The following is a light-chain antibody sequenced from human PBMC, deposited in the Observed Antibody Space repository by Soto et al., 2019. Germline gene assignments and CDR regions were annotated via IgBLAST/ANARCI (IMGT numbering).Light chain of an antibody. Sequence: EIVLTQSPATLSLSPGERATLSCRASQSISSYLAWYQQKPGQAPRLHIYEGSNRATGIPARFSGSRSETDFTLTISSLEPEDFASYYCQQRRSWPLTFGGGTKVEMK. J-gene: IGKJ4*01. CDR1: QSISSY. CDR2: EGS. CDR3: QQRRSWPLT. V-gene: IGKV3-11*01.